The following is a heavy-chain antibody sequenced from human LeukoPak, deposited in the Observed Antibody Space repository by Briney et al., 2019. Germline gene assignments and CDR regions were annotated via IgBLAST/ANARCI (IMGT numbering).Heavy chain of an antibody. CDR3: ARHYYDSSGYYYNYFAY. V-gene: IGHV4-59*08. CDR1: GGSISSYY. Sequence: SETLSLTCTVSGGSISSYYWSWIRQPPGKGLEWIGYIYYSGSTNYNPSLKSRVTISVDTSKNQFSLKLSSVTAADTAVYYCARHYYDSSGYYYNYFAYWGQGTLVTVSS. D-gene: IGHD3-22*01. J-gene: IGHJ4*02. CDR2: IYYSGST.